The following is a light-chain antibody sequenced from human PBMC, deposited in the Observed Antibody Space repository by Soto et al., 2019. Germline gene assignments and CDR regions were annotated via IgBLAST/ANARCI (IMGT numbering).Light chain of an antibody. Sequence: QSVLTQPGSGSGFPGQSVSISCTGTSSDVGGYNYVSWYQQHPGKAPKLMIYDVSKRPSGVPDRFSGSKSGNTASLTISGLQAEDEADYYCCSYAGSYTFVFGTGTKVTVL. V-gene: IGLV2-11*01. J-gene: IGLJ1*01. CDR3: CSYAGSYTFV. CDR1: SSDVGGYNY. CDR2: DVS.